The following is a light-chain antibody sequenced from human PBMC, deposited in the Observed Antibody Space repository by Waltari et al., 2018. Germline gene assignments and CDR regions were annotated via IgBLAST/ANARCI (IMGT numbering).Light chain of an antibody. Sequence: DIVMTQSPDSLAVSLVERATIHCQSSQSVLYSSNNKNYLAWYQQKPGQPPKLLISWASTRESGVPDRFSGSGSGTDFTLTISSLQAEDVAVYYCQEYYSTPLTFGQGTKLEIK. CDR3: QEYYSTPLT. J-gene: IGKJ2*01. V-gene: IGKV4-1*01. CDR1: QSVLYSSNNKNY. CDR2: WAS.